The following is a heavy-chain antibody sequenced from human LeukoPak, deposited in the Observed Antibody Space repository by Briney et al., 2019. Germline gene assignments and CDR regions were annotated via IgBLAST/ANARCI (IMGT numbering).Heavy chain of an antibody. Sequence: ASVKVSCKASGYTFTDYYMHWVRQAPGQGLEWMGWINPNNGGTNYAQKLQGRVTMTTDTSTSTAYMEVSRLRSDDPAVYYCARVRIGQQLDKYYYYAMDVWGQGTTVTVS. CDR2: INPNNGGT. V-gene: IGHV1-2*02. D-gene: IGHD6-13*01. CDR1: GYTFTDYY. CDR3: ARVRIGQQLDKYYYYAMDV. J-gene: IGHJ6*02.